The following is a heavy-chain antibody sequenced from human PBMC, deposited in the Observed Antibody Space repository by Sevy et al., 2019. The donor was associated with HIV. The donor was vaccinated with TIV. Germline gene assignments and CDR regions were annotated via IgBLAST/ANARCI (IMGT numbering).Heavy chain of an antibody. D-gene: IGHD3-22*01. Sequence: SETLSLTCTVSGGSISSSSYYWGWIRQPPGKGLEWIGSIYYSGSTYYNPSLKSRVTISVDTSKNQFSLKLSSVTAADTAVYYGARGLSARYYYDSSGPWYFDLWGRGTLVTVSS. CDR1: GGSISSSSYY. CDR3: ARGLSARYYYDSSGPWYFDL. CDR2: IYYSGST. V-gene: IGHV4-39*01. J-gene: IGHJ2*01.